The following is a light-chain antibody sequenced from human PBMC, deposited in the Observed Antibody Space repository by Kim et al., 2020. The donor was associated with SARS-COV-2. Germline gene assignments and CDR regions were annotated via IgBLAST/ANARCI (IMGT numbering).Light chain of an antibody. J-gene: IGLJ2*01. CDR2: YDS. V-gene: IGLV3-21*04. Sequence: APGKKARITGGGNNIGSKSVPWYRQKPGQAPVLVIYYDSDRPSGIPERFSGSNSGNTATLTISRVEAGNEADYYCQVWDSSSDNVVFGGGTQLTVL. CDR3: QVWDSSSDNVV. CDR1: NIGSKS.